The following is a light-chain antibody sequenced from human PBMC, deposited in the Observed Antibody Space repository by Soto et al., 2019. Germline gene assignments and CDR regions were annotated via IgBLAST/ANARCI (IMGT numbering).Light chain of an antibody. CDR3: TSYTSGSTPVI. CDR2: EVF. Sequence: QSALTQPPSASGSPGQSVTISCTGTSTDVGEYNYVSWYQHHPGKAPKLLIYEVFRRPSGVPDRFSGSKSGNTASLTVSGLQAEDEADYYCTSYTSGSTPVIFGGGTKLTVL. J-gene: IGLJ2*01. V-gene: IGLV2-8*01. CDR1: STDVGEYNY.